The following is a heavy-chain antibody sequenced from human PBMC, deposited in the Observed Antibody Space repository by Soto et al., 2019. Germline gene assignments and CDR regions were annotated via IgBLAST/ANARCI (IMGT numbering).Heavy chain of an antibody. J-gene: IGHJ4*02. D-gene: IGHD2-2*01. Sequence: SVKVSCTASGGTFSSYAISWVRHAPGQGLEWMGGIIPIFGTANYAQKFQGRVTITADESTSTAYMELRSLRSEDTAVYYCAYRPPPGSTTSKSYYFDYWGQGTLVTVSS. V-gene: IGHV1-69*13. CDR1: GGTFSSYA. CDR3: AYRPPPGSTTSKSYYFDY. CDR2: IIPIFGTA.